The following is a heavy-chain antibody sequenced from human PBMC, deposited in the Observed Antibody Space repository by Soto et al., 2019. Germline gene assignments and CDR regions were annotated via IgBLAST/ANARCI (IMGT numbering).Heavy chain of an antibody. CDR1: GGSFSGYY. CDR2: INHSGST. D-gene: IGHD3-9*01. Sequence: QVQLQQWGAGLLKPSETLSLTCAVYGGSFSGYYWSWIRQPLGKGLEWIGEINHSGSTNYNPSLKSRVTISVDTSKNQFSLKLSSVTAADTAVYYCARLKLRYFDWLLDLSSNYYYYYGMDVWGQGTTVTVSS. J-gene: IGHJ6*02. V-gene: IGHV4-34*01. CDR3: ARLKLRYFDWLLDLSSNYYYYYGMDV.